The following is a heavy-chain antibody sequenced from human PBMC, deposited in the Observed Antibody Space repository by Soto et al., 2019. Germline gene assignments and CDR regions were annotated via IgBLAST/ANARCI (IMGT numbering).Heavy chain of an antibody. CDR3: AKEPNLIGYCSGGSCYSDQMHDY. Sequence: GGSLRLSCVASGFTFSSFEMNWIRQAPGKGPEWIAVINPSGRTIYYADSVKGRFTISRDNAKNSLYLQMNSLRAEDTALYYCAKEPNLIGYCSGGSCYSDQMHDYWGQGTLVTVSS. CDR1: GFTFSSFE. D-gene: IGHD2-15*01. J-gene: IGHJ4*02. V-gene: IGHV3-48*03. CDR2: INPSGRTI.